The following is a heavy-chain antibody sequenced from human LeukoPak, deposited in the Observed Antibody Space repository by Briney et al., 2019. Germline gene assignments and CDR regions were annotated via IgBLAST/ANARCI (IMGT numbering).Heavy chain of an antibody. J-gene: IGHJ4*02. Sequence: PSETLSLTCTVSGDPISSRSYYWDWIRQPPGGGLEWMGSIFYRGSTYYNPSLKSRVTISIDTSKNQFSLKLSSVTAADTAVYYCAREVLGSSSYDHWGQGTLVTVSS. CDR1: GDPISSRSYY. CDR2: IFYRGST. V-gene: IGHV4-39*07. D-gene: IGHD6-13*01. CDR3: AREVLGSSSYDH.